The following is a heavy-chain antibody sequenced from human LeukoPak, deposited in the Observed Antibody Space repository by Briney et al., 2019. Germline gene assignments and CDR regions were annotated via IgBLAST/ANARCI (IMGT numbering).Heavy chain of an antibody. J-gene: IGHJ5*02. V-gene: IGHV3-30*03. CDR1: GSTFSSNG. Sequence: RSLRLSCEASGSTFSSNGRHGVGQAPGKGLEWVAVISDDGSNKFYADYVKGRFTISRDNSKNTLYLQMNSLRDEDTAMYYCARDQNCYDSWRGFDPWGQGTLVTVSS. CDR2: ISDDGSNK. D-gene: IGHD3-10*01. CDR3: ARDQNCYDSWRGFDP.